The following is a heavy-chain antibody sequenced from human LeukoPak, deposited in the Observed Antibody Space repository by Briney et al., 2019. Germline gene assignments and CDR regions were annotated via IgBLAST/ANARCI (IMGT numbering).Heavy chain of an antibody. CDR3: ARRRPLGPFDY. D-gene: IGHD1-26*01. Sequence: GGSLRLSCAASGFTFSSYWMHWVRQAPGKGLVWVSRINSDGSSTSYADSVKGRFTISRDNAKNTLYLQMNSLRAEDTAVYYCARRRPLGPFDYWGQGTLVTVSS. J-gene: IGHJ4*02. V-gene: IGHV3-74*01. CDR2: INSDGSST. CDR1: GFTFSSYW.